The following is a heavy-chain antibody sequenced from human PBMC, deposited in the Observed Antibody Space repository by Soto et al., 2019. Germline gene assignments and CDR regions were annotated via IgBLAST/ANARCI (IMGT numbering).Heavy chain of an antibody. V-gene: IGHV4-39*07. CDR1: GGSSSNSNNY. D-gene: IGHD2-21*01. Sequence: SETLSLTCTVSGGSSSNSNNYWGWIRQTPGKGLDWIGSIYYSGSTYYNPSLKSRVTISVDWSQNQFSLKLTSVTAADTAVYYCAPNLGFAFSSFASWGQGTPVTVSP. CDR2: IYYSGST. CDR3: APNLGFAFSSFAS. J-gene: IGHJ1*01.